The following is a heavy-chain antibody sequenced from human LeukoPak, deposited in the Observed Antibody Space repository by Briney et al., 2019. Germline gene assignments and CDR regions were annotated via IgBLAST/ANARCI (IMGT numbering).Heavy chain of an antibody. CDR2: INHDGGDK. V-gene: IGHV3-7*02. D-gene: IGHD4-17*01. CDR3: TITGGPTVTAFDL. J-gene: IGHJ4*02. CDR1: GFIFSNYW. Sequence: GGSLRLSCVASGFIFSNYWMSWVRQAPGKGLECVANINHDGGDKNYVDSVKGRFTISRDNAKSSLYLQMNSLRVEDTAVYYCTITGGPTVTAFDLWGQGILVAVSS.